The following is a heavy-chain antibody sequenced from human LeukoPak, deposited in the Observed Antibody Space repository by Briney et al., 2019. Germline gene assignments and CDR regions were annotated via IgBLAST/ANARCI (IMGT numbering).Heavy chain of an antibody. Sequence: GGSLRLSCTASGFTFSSYAMSWVRQAPGKGLEWVSAISDSGGSTYYADSVKGRFTISRDNPKNTLYLQMNSLRAEDTAVYYCAKQTTTSCYTGSDYWGQGTLVTVSS. CDR1: GFTFSSYA. D-gene: IGHD2-2*02. CDR3: AKQTTTSCYTGSDY. CDR2: ISDSGGST. J-gene: IGHJ4*02. V-gene: IGHV3-23*01.